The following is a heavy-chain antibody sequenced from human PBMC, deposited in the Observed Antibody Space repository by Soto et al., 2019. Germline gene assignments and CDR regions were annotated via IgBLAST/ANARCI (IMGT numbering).Heavy chain of an antibody. Sequence: QVQLVESGGGVVQPGRSLRLSCAASGFTFSSYAMHWVRQAPGKGLEWVAVISYDGSNKYYADSVKGRFTISRDNSKNTLYLQMNSLRAEDTAVYYRARDLHYDFWSGYKPYYYYYGMDVWGQGTTVTVSS. CDR1: GFTFSSYA. D-gene: IGHD3-3*01. J-gene: IGHJ6*02. CDR2: ISYDGSNK. V-gene: IGHV3-30-3*01. CDR3: ARDLHYDFWSGYKPYYYYYGMDV.